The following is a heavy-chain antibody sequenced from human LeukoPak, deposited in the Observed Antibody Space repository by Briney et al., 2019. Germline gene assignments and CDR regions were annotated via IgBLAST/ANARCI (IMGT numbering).Heavy chain of an antibody. D-gene: IGHD2/OR15-2a*01. CDR2: IYTSGST. Sequence: SETLSLTRTVSGGSISGYYWSWIRQPAGKGLEWIGRIYTSGSTNYNPSLKSRVTMSVDTSKNQFSLKLSSVTAADTAVYYCARDRYFNLRYYYYYYMDVWGKGTTVTVSS. V-gene: IGHV4-4*07. J-gene: IGHJ6*03. CDR1: GGSISGYY. CDR3: ARDRYFNLRYYYYYYMDV.